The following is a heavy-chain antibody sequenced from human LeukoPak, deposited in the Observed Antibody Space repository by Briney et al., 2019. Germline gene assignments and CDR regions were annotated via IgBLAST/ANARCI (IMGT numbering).Heavy chain of an antibody. D-gene: IGHD3-9*01. CDR2: ISAYNGNT. CDR1: GYTFTSYG. J-gene: IGHJ4*02. V-gene: IGHV1-18*01. CDR3: ARDLRWSPDYDILTGYYYFDY. Sequence: ASVKVSCKASGYTFTSYGISWVRQAPGQGLEWMGWISAYNGNTNYAQKLQGRVTMTTDTSTCTAYMELRSLRSDDTAVYYCARDLRWSPDYDILTGYYYFDYWGQGTLVTVSS.